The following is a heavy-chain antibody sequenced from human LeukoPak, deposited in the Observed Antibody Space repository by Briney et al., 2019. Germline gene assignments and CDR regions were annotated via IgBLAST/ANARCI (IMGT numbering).Heavy chain of an antibody. CDR3: AKDKDLTKLGYFDY. CDR2: ISGSGDIT. V-gene: IGHV3-23*01. Sequence: PGGSLRLSCAASGFASSRYWMHWVRQAPGKGLEWVSSISGSGDITYFGDSVKGRFTISRDKSKNTLYLQMNSLRAEDTAVYYCAKDKDLTKLGYFDYWGQGTLVTVSS. CDR1: GFASSRYW. J-gene: IGHJ4*02. D-gene: IGHD3-3*01.